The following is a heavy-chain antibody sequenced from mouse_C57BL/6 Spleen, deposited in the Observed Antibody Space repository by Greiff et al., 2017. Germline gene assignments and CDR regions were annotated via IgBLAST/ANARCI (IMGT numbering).Heavy chain of an antibody. CDR2: IDPSDSES. CDR3: ARSGGDLHAMDY. J-gene: IGHJ4*01. CDR1: GYTFTSYW. Sequence: QVQLQQSGAELVRPGSSVKLSCKASGYTFTSYWMHWVKQRPIQGLEWIGNIDPSDSESHYNQKFKDKATLTVDKSSSTAYMQLSSLTSEDSAVYYCARSGGDLHAMDYWGQGTSVTVSS. D-gene: IGHD2-13*01. V-gene: IGHV1-52*01.